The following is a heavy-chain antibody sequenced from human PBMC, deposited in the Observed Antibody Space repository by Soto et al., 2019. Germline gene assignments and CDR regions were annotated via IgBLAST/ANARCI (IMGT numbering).Heavy chain of an antibody. CDR1: GGSISSGGYY. CDR2: IYYSGST. V-gene: IGHV4-31*01. Sequence: QVQLQESGPGLVKPSQTLSLTCTVSGGSISSGGYYWSWIRQHRGKGLEWIGYIYYSGSTYYNPSRKSLVTISVEKLKKQFSLKQSSETAADTDVYYCAREWYRLSSSSDHVLPDYNWFDPWGQGTLVTVSS. D-gene: IGHD6-6*01. CDR3: AREWYRLSSSSDHVLPDYNWFDP. J-gene: IGHJ5*02.